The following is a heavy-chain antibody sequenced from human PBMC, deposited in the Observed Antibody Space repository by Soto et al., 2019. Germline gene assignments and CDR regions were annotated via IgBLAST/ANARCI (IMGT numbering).Heavy chain of an antibody. D-gene: IGHD2-2*01. CDR1: GFSVSVDS. CDR2: FYNTGGT. J-gene: IGHJ4*02. CDR3: AKDSRCSISTCHIDY. V-gene: IGHV3-53*01. Sequence: GGSLRLSCAASGFSVSVDSMVWLRQAPGKGLEWVSLFYNTGGTHYADSVRGRFTISRDNSKNTLYLQVNSLGAEDTAVYYCAKDSRCSISTCHIDYWGQGTQVTVSS.